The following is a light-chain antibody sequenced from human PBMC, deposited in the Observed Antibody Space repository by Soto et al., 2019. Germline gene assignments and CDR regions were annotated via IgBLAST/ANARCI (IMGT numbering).Light chain of an antibody. V-gene: IGLV7-46*01. CDR2: DTS. J-gene: IGLJ3*02. CDR1: TGAVTSGHY. CDR3: LVLYRGGRPV. Sequence: QAVVTQEPSLTVSPGGTVTLTCGSSTGAVTSGHYPYWFQQKPGQAPRTLIYDTSNKHSWTPARFSGSLLGGKAALTLSGAQPEDEAEYYCLVLYRGGRPVFGGGTKLTVL.